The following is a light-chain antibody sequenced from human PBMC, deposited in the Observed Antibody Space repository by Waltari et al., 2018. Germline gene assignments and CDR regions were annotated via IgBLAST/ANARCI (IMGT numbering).Light chain of an antibody. J-gene: IGLJ3*02. Sequence: QLVLTQSPSASASLGASVKLTCTLSSGHSSYAIAWHQQQPEKGPRSLMKLNSDGSHTEGDGIPDRFSGSSSGAERYLTISSLQSEDEADYYCQTWGTGIQVFGGGTKLTVL. CDR3: QTWGTGIQV. CDR1: SGHSSYA. CDR2: LNSDGSH. V-gene: IGLV4-69*01.